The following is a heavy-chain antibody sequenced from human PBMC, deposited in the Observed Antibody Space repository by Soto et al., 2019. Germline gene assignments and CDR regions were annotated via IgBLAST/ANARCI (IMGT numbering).Heavy chain of an antibody. Sequence: ASVKVSCKASGYTFTSYDINWVRQATGQGLEWMGWMNPNSGNTGYAQKFQGRVTMTRNTSISTAYMELSSLRSEDTAVYYCAVYYYGSGSYYNDWGQGTLVTAPQ. CDR2: MNPNSGNT. CDR1: GYTFTSYD. D-gene: IGHD3-10*01. V-gene: IGHV1-8*01. CDR3: AVYYYGSGSYYND. J-gene: IGHJ4*02.